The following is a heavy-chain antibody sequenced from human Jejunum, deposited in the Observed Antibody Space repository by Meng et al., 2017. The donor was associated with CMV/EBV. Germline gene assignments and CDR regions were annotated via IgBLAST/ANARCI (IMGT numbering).Heavy chain of an antibody. CDR3: ARGRRNEPLFDY. CDR1: EGPLSTHT. V-gene: IGHV1-69*12. D-gene: IGHD1-14*01. J-gene: IGHJ4*02. Sequence: VQLLRSGAAVRKRGTAVKVAGKPFEGPLSTHTSSWVGQAPGQGLEWMGGLIAVFDKTKAAPRFQDRVTFTADESTSTAYMELSSLTFDDTAVYFCARGRRNEPLFDYWGQGTLVTVSS. CDR2: LIAVFDKT.